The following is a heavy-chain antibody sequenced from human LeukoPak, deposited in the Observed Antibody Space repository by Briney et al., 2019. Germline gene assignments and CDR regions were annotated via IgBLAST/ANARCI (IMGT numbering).Heavy chain of an antibody. V-gene: IGHV4-31*03. CDR3: ARSQADYYGSGAIATPTFDY. Sequence: SETLSLTCTVSGGSISSGDYYWSWIRQHPGKGLEWIGYIYYSGSTYYNPSLKSRVTISVDTSKNQFSLKLSSVTAADTAVYYCARSQADYYGSGAIATPTFDYWGQGTLVTVSS. J-gene: IGHJ4*02. D-gene: IGHD3-10*01. CDR1: GGSISSGDYY. CDR2: IYYSGST.